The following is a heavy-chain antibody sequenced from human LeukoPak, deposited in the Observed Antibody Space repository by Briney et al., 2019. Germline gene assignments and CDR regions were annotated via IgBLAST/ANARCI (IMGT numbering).Heavy chain of an antibody. D-gene: IGHD6-6*01. CDR1: GGSISSYY. CDR2: MYYSGSS. J-gene: IGHJ4*02. V-gene: IGHV4-59*01. CDR3: ARLSRGSSAGFDY. Sequence: SETLSLTCTVSGGSISSYYWNWIRQPPGKGLEWIGYMYYSGSSNHNPSLKSRVTISVDTSKNQFSLKLTSVAAADTAVYFCARLSRGSSAGFDYWGQGILVTVSS.